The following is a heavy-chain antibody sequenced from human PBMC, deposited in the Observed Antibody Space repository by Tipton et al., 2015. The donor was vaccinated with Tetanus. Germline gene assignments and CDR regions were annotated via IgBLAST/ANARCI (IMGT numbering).Heavy chain of an antibody. CDR3: ARRSLTNYGLDV. D-gene: IGHD1-1*01. CDR1: GFPFHSYA. Sequence: GSLRLSCKGSGFPFHSYALAWVRQAPGKGLEWLSSLSENGANTFYADSVKARFTISRDHAKNTVYLQMNSLRAEDTAVYFCARRSLTNYGLDVWGQGTPVTVSS. V-gene: IGHV3-74*01. J-gene: IGHJ6*02. CDR2: LSENGANT.